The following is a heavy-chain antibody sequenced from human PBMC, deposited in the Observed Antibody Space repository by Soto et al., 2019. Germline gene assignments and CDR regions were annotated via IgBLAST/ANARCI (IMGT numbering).Heavy chain of an antibody. J-gene: IGHJ4*02. CDR1: GDALTVDG. V-gene: IGHV1-69*13. CDR3: AREFELSGNYFFDH. CDR2: VIPLFGTP. Sequence: SVNRYWKTAGDALTVDGSSWLRHKNRQGLEWMGGVIPLFGTPNYAQRFQDRVTITADPSTTTAYLDLASLTSEDTAVYFCAREFELSGNYFFDHWGQGTLITFSS. D-gene: IGHD1-26*01.